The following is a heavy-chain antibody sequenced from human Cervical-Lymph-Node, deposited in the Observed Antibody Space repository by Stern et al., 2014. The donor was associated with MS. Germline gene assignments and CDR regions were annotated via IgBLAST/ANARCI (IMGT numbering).Heavy chain of an antibody. CDR3: ASRGYSDGKYFEF. CDR1: AFSFSRNS. Sequence: VQLVESGGGLVQPGGSLRLSCVASAFSFSRNSMTWVRQAPGKGLQWVSYISSSSNNIYYADSVGGRFTISRDNAKNSLYPQMNSLRAEDTAVYYCASRGYSDGKYFEFWGQGTQVTVSS. J-gene: IGHJ4*02. CDR2: ISSSSNNI. D-gene: IGHD5-18*01. V-gene: IGHV3-48*01.